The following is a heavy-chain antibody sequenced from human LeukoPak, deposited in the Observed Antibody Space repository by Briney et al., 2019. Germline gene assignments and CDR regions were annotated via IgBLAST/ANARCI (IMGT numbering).Heavy chain of an antibody. D-gene: IGHD5-18*01. J-gene: IGHJ4*02. Sequence: GGSLRLSCAVSGFTFHDYAIHWVRQAPGKGLEWLSLITWDGSVTHYADSVEGRFTVSRDNGRNSLYLQMSSLRPEDTALYYCAKDRLGYTYGYIDYWGQGTLVTVSS. CDR3: AKDRLGYTYGYIDY. CDR2: ITWDGSVT. CDR1: GFTFHDYA. V-gene: IGHV3-43D*03.